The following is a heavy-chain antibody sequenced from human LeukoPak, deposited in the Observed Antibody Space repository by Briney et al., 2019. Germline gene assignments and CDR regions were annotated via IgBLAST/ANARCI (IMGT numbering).Heavy chain of an antibody. D-gene: IGHD3-10*01. CDR2: IHIYRGNT. V-gene: IGHV1-18*01. CDR3: AREGGSGSYSDY. Sequence: ASVKVSCKASGYSSSNYGTSWVRQAPGQGLEWMGWIHIYRGNTNYAQKLQGRVTMTTDTSTSTAYMELRSLRSDDTAVYYCAREGGSGSYSDYWGQGTLVTVSS. J-gene: IGHJ4*02. CDR1: GYSSSNYG.